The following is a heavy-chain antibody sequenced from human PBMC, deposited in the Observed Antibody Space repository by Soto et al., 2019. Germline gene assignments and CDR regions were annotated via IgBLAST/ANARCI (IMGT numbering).Heavy chain of an antibody. V-gene: IGHV3-23*01. Sequence: GSLRLSCAASGFPFSDHAMHWVRQTPGKGLEWVSAITGRGDSTYYADSVKGRFTISRDNSKSTLYLQMMSLRAEDTAVYYCAKDLYVQPPSGWFDPWGQGTVVTVSS. CDR1: GFPFSDHA. J-gene: IGHJ5*02. CDR2: ITGRGDST. CDR3: AKDLYVQPPSGWFDP. D-gene: IGHD1-26*01.